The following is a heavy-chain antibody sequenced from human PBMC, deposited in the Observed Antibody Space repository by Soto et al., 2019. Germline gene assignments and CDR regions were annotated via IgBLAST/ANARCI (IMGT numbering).Heavy chain of an antibody. CDR3: ASNYGSGSYLGY. Sequence: SETRSLTCTVSGGSISSGGYYWSWIRQHPGKGLEWIGYIYYSGSTYYNPSLKSRVTISVDTSKNQFSLKLSSVTAADTAVYYCASNYGSGSYLGYWGQGTLVTVSS. CDR2: IYYSGST. V-gene: IGHV4-31*03. D-gene: IGHD3-10*01. CDR1: GGSISSGGYY. J-gene: IGHJ4*02.